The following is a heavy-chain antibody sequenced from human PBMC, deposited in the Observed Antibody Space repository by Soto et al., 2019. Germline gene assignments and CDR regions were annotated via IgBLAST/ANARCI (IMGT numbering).Heavy chain of an antibody. V-gene: IGHV1-69*01. J-gene: IGHJ6*02. CDR2: IIPIFGTA. CDR3: AIPYCSSTSCYTRRDYYYGMDV. D-gene: IGHD2-2*02. Sequence: QVQLVQSGAEVKKPGSSVKVSCKAPGGTFSSYAISWVRQAPGQGLEWMGGIIPIFGTANYAQKFQGRVTITADESTSTAYMELSSLRSEDTAVYYCAIPYCSSTSCYTRRDYYYGMDVWGQGTTVTVSS. CDR1: GGTFSSYA.